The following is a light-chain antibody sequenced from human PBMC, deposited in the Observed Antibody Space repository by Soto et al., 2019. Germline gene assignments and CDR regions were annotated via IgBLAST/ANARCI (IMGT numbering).Light chain of an antibody. Sequence: QSDLTQPPSVSGAQGQRVTITCTGSSSNIGAGYDVHWYQQLPGTAPKLLIYGNSNRPSGVPDRFSGSKSGTSASLAITGLQAEDEADYYCQSYDSSLGYVFGTVTKVTVL. CDR1: SSNIGAGYD. CDR3: QSYDSSLGYV. V-gene: IGLV1-40*01. CDR2: GNS. J-gene: IGLJ1*01.